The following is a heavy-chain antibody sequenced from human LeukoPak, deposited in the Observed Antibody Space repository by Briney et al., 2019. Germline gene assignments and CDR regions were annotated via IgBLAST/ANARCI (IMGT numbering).Heavy chain of an antibody. Sequence: GRSLGLSCAASGFTFSSYAMHWVRQAPGKGLEWVAVISYDGSNKYYADSVKGRFTISRDNSKNTLYLQMNSLRAEDTAVYYCAREATGADYWGQGTLVTVSS. J-gene: IGHJ4*02. V-gene: IGHV3-30-3*01. CDR1: GFTFSSYA. D-gene: IGHD5-12*01. CDR3: AREATGADY. CDR2: ISYDGSNK.